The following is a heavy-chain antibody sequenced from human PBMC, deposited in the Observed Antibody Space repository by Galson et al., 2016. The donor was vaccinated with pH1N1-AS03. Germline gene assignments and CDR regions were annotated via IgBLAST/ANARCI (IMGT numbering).Heavy chain of an antibody. V-gene: IGHV4-4*07. J-gene: IGHJ4*02. D-gene: IGHD3-16*02. CDR1: GGSISRNN. CDR3: ARDYRWAFDY. CDR2: IYSSGSS. Sequence: ETLSLTCTVSGGSISRNNWSWIRQPAGKGLEWIGRIYSSGSSSYNPSLKSRVTMSLDTSKNQLPLKLSSVTAADTAVYYCARDYRWAFDYWGQGTLVTVSS.